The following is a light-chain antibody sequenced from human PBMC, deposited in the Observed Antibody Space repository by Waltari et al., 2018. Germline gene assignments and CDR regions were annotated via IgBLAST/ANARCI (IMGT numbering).Light chain of an antibody. CDR1: QSVSSSY. Sequence: EIVLTQSPGTLSLSPGERATLSCRASQSVSSSYLAWYPQKPGQAPRLLIYGASSRATGVPDRFSVSGSGTDFTLTISRLEPEDFAVYYCQQYGSSTETFGQGTKLEIK. CDR2: GAS. V-gene: IGKV3-20*01. J-gene: IGKJ2*01. CDR3: QQYGSSTET.